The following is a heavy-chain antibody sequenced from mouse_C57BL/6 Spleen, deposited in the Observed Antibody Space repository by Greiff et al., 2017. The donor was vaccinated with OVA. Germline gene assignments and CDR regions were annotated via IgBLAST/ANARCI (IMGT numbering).Heavy chain of an antibody. Sequence: EVQLQESGPELVKPGASVKIPCKASGYTFTDYNMDWVKQSHGKSLEWIGDINPNNGGTIYNQKFKGKATLTVDKSSSTAYMELRSLTSEDTAVYYCARPYSNYWYFDVWGTGTTVTVSS. J-gene: IGHJ1*03. V-gene: IGHV1-18*01. D-gene: IGHD2-5*01. CDR1: GYTFTDYN. CDR3: ARPYSNYWYFDV. CDR2: INPNNGGT.